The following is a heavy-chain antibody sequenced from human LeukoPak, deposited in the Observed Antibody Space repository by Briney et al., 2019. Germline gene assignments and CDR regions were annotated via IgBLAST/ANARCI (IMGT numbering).Heavy chain of an antibody. J-gene: IGHJ4*02. CDR3: ARGVDSAIDW. CDR2: ISSSSSYI. CDR1: GFTFSSYS. D-gene: IGHD3-9*01. Sequence: GGSLRLSCAASGFTFSSYSMNWVRQAPEKGLEWVSSISSSSSYIYYADSVKGRFTISRGNAKNSLYLQMNSLRGDDTAVYYCARGVDSAIDWWGQGTLVTVSS. V-gene: IGHV3-21*01.